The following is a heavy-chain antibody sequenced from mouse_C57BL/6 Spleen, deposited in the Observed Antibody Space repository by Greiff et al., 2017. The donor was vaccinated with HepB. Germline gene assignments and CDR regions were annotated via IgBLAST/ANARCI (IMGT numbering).Heavy chain of an antibody. CDR1: GYSFTGYY. CDR3: ARSPYYYGSSYWYFDV. Sequence: VQLQQSGPELVKPGASVKISCKASGYSFTGYYMNWVKQSPEKSLEWIGEFNPSTGGTTYNQKFKAKATLTVDKSSSTAYMQLKSLTSEDSAVYYCARSPYYYGSSYWYFDVWGTGTTVTVSS. V-gene: IGHV1-42*01. D-gene: IGHD1-1*01. J-gene: IGHJ1*03. CDR2: FNPSTGGT.